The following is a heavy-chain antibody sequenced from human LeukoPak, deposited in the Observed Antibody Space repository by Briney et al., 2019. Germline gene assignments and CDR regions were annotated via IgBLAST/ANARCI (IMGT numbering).Heavy chain of an antibody. V-gene: IGHV1-2*02. CDR2: INPNSGGT. CDR3: ARDQGSGPPRPDY. D-gene: IGHD6-19*01. J-gene: IGHJ4*02. Sequence: ASVKVSCKASGYTFTGYQMHWVRQAPGQGLEWMGWINPNSGGTNYAQKFQGRVTMTRDTSISTAYMELSRLRSDDTAVYYCARDQGSGPPRPDYWGQGTLVAVSS. CDR1: GYTFTGYQ.